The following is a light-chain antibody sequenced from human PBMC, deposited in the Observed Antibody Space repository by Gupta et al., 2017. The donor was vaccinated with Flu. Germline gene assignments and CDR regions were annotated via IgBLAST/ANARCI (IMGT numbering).Light chain of an antibody. J-gene: IGKJ3*01. V-gene: IGKV1-39*01. CDR3: QQSVSKPFT. CDR2: AAS. Sequence: PSSLSASVGDRVTITCRASQSIGKYLNWYQQEPGKAPKVLIYAASTLQSGGPSRFSGSGSGTEFTLTISSLQPEDFVTYYCQQSVSKPFTFGHGTKVEIK. CDR1: QSIGKY.